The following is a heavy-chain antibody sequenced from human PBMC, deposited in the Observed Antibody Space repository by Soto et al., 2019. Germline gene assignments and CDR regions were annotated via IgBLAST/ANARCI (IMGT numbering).Heavy chain of an antibody. D-gene: IGHD5-18*01. J-gene: IGHJ4*02. V-gene: IGHV4-4*02. CDR1: GGSLSSDSW. CDR2: IHDGGTT. CDR3: AKDRGFSQGD. Sequence: QVQLQESGPGLVKPSETLSLTCVVSGGSLSSDSWWSWVRQSPEKGLEWIGEIHDGGTTHYNPSLESRLTVSMDKSKNQLSLKLSSVTAADTAVYYCAKDRGFSQGDWGQGTLVTVSS.